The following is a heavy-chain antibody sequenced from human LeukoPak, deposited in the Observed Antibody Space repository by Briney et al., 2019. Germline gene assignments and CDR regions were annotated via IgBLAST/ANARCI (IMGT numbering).Heavy chain of an antibody. D-gene: IGHD4-17*01. CDR3: ARDGETYYYYYMDV. CDR1: GFTFSSYA. J-gene: IGHJ6*03. CDR2: ISGSGDST. Sequence: GGSLRLSCAASGFTFSSYAMSWVRQAPGKGLEWVSAISGSGDSTYYADSVKGRFTISRDNSKNTLYLQMNSLRAEDTAVYYCARDGETYYYYYMDVWGKGTTVTVSS. V-gene: IGHV3-23*01.